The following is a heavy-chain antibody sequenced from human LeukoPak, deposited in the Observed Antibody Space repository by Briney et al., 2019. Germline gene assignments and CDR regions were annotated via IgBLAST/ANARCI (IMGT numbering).Heavy chain of an antibody. Sequence: ASVKVSCKASGYTFISYYMHWVRQDPGQGLEWMGIINPSGGSTSYAQKFQGRVTMTRDTSTSTVYMELSSLRSEDTAVYYCAKDRHAPGRYCSSTICFPFDPWGQGTLVTVSS. CDR3: AKDRHAPGRYCSSTICFPFDP. D-gene: IGHD2-2*01. J-gene: IGHJ5*02. V-gene: IGHV1-46*01. CDR1: GYTFISYY. CDR2: INPSGGST.